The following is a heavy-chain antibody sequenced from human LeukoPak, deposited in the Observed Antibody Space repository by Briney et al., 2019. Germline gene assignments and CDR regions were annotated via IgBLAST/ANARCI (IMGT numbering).Heavy chain of an antibody. CDR3: AKAPVTSCRGAYCYPFDY. CDR2: ISSTDAGT. J-gene: IGHJ4*02. D-gene: IGHD2-21*01. CDR1: GFSLSSYA. Sequence: GGSLRLSCAASGFSLSSYAMSWVRQAPGKGLEWISAISSTDAGTYHADSVRGRFTISRDSSKNTLYLQMNSLRAEDAAVYYCAKAPVTSCRGAYCYPFDYWGQGTLVTVSS. V-gene: IGHV3-23*01.